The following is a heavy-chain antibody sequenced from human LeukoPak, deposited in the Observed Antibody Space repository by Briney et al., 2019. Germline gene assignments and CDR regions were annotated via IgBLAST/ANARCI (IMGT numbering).Heavy chain of an antibody. D-gene: IGHD2-15*01. Sequence: ASVKVSCKASGYKFNDYYIHWMRQAPGQGLELMGIINPSGGSTSYAQKFQGRVTMTRDMSTSTVYMELSSLRFEDTAVYFCAREGYCRGGTCYSFDYWGQGTLVTVSS. V-gene: IGHV1-46*02. CDR2: INPSGGST. J-gene: IGHJ4*02. CDR3: AREGYCRGGTCYSFDY. CDR1: GYKFNDYY.